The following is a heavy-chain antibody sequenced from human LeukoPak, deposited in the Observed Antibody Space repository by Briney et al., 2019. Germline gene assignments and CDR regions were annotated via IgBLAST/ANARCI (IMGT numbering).Heavy chain of an antibody. CDR1: GFTFSSYA. V-gene: IGHV3-23*01. CDR3: AKDRTSYYDFWSGYYPGGFDY. Sequence: GASLRLSCAASGFTFSSYAMSWVRQAPGKGLEWVSAISGSGGSTYYADSVKGRFTISRDNSKNTLYLQVNSLRAEDTAVYYCAKDRTSYYDFWSGYYPGGFDYWGQGTLVTVSS. J-gene: IGHJ4*02. D-gene: IGHD3-3*01. CDR2: ISGSGGST.